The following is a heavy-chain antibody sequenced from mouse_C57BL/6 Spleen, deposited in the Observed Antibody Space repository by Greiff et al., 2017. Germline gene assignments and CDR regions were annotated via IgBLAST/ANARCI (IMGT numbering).Heavy chain of an antibody. J-gene: IGHJ1*03. CDR3: TRDLRRGWYFDV. D-gene: IGHD2-12*01. Sequence: EVKVVESGEGLVKPGGSLKLSCAASGFTFSSYAMSWVRQTPEKRLEWVAYISSGGDYIYYADTVKGRFTIYRDNARNTLYLQMSSLKAEDTAMYYCTRDLRRGWYFDVWGTGTTVTVSS. CDR2: ISSGGDYI. V-gene: IGHV5-9-1*02. CDR1: GFTFSSYA.